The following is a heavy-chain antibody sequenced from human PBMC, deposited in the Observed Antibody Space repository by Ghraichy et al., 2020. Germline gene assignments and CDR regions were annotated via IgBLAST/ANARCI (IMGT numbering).Heavy chain of an antibody. Sequence: INSDGSSTSYADSVKGRFTISRDNAKNTLYLQMTSLRAEDRAVYSCERVCRWGQGTLGIV. CDR2: INSDGSST. CDR3: ERVCR. V-gene: IGHV3-74*01. J-gene: IGHJ4*02.